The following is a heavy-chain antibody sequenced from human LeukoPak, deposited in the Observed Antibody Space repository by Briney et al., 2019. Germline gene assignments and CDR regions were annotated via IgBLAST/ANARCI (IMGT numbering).Heavy chain of an antibody. CDR2: INPNSGGT. D-gene: IGHD3-10*01. V-gene: IGHV1-2*02. CDR1: GYTFTGYY. CDR3: ARELYGSANLDY. J-gene: IGHJ4*02. Sequence: ASVKVSCKASGYTFTGYYMHWVRQAPGQGLEWMGWINPNSGGTNYAQKFQGRVTMTRDTSISTAYMELSRLRSDDTAVYYCARELYGSANLDYWGQGTLVTVSS.